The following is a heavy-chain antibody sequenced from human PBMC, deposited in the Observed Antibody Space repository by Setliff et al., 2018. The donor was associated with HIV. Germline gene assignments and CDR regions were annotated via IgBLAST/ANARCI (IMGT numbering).Heavy chain of an antibody. D-gene: IGHD5-12*01. Sequence: SETLSLTCTVSGGSTSNYHWSWIRQPAGKGLEWIGRSYISGSTNYNPSPKSRVTMSVDTSKNQFSLKLSSVTAADTAVYYCARDHSGYDPDAFDIWGQGTMVTVSS. CDR2: SYISGST. J-gene: IGHJ3*02. CDR1: GGSTSNYH. V-gene: IGHV4-4*07. CDR3: ARDHSGYDPDAFDI.